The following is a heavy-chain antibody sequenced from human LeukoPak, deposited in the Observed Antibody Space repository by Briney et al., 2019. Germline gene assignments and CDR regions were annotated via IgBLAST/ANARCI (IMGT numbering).Heavy chain of an antibody. CDR1: GFTFNAYN. V-gene: IGHV3-48*01. D-gene: IGHD1-1*01. CDR3: AREGDDLNWFDP. CDR2: ISGSGTTI. J-gene: IGHJ5*02. Sequence: GGSLRFTCAASGFTFNAYNMNWIRQAPGKGLEWIAYISGSGTTIYYADSVKGRFTIFRDNAKKSLYLQMDSLRAEDAAVYFCAREGDDLNWFDPWGQGTLVTVSS.